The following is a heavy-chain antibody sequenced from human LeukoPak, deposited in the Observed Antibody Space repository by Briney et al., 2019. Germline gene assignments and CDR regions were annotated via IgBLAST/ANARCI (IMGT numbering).Heavy chain of an antibody. CDR3: ARQRYHDS. J-gene: IGHJ4*02. V-gene: IGHV3-7*01. CDR2: IKQDGSEK. D-gene: IGHD2-2*01. Sequence: GGSLRPSCATSGFTFSSYWMSWARQAPGKGLEWVANIKQDGSEKNYLDSVKGRFTISRDNAKNSLYLQMNSLRAEDTAVYYCARQRYHDSWGQGTLVTVSS. CDR1: GFTFSSYW.